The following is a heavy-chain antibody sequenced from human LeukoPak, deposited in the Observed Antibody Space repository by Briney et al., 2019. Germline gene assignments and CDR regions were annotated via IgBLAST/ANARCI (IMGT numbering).Heavy chain of an antibody. Sequence: GGSLRLSCAASGFTFSSSAMSWVRQAPGGGPEWVSAVSGSGDRTYYADSVKGRFTISRDNSKKTLHLQMNSLRAEDTAVYYCARDGGDYYFDYWGQGTLVTVSS. V-gene: IGHV3-23*01. CDR3: ARDGGDYYFDY. J-gene: IGHJ4*02. D-gene: IGHD3-16*01. CDR2: VSGSGDRT. CDR1: GFTFSSSA.